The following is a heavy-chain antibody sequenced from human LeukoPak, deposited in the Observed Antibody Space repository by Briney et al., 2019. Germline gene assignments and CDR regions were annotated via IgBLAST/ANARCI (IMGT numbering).Heavy chain of an antibody. CDR2: ISWNSGSV. V-gene: IGHV3-9*01. Sequence: PGGSLRLSCIASGFTFNDYGMHWVRHAPGKGLERVSGISWNSGSVAYADSVKGRFTISRDISKNTVYLQMSSLRGEDTAVYYCARETRWGAPQDYWGQRTLVTVSS. J-gene: IGHJ4*02. CDR1: GFTFNDYG. CDR3: ARETRWGAPQDY. D-gene: IGHD1-26*01.